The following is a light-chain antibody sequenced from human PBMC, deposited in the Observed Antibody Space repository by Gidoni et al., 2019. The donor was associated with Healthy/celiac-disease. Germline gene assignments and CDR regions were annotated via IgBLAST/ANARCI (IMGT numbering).Light chain of an antibody. CDR3: QQYGSTPWT. CDR2: GAS. V-gene: IGKV3-20*01. Sequence: EIVLTQSPGTLSLSPGERATLSCRASQRVSSSYLAWYQQTPGHAPRLLIYGASSRATGIPDRFSGSGSGTDFTLPISRLEPEDFAVYYCQQYGSTPWTFGQGTKVEIK. CDR1: QRVSSSY. J-gene: IGKJ1*01.